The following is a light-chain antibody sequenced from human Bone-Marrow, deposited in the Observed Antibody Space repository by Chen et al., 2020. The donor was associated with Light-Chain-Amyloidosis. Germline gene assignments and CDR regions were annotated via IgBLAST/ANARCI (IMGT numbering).Light chain of an antibody. Sequence: DIVMTQSPDSLAVSLGERATIYCKSSQTLLYTSNNKNYLGWYQQKPGQPPKLLIYWATFRESVVTARYSGIGSVTDFTLTINSLQAEDVAEYYCQQDYDQPITFGQGTRLE. CDR1: QTLLYTSNNKNY. V-gene: IGKV4-1*01. CDR3: QQDYDQPIT. CDR2: WAT. J-gene: IGKJ5*01.